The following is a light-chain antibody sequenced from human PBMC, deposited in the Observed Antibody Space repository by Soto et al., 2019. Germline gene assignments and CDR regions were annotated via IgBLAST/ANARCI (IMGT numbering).Light chain of an antibody. Sequence: SGLTQPASVSGSPGQSITISCTGTSSDVGSYNLVSWYQQHPGKAPKLMIYEGSKRPSGVSNRFSGSKSGNTASLTISGLQAEDEADYYCCSYAGSSTFFGTGTKVTVX. CDR2: EGS. CDR3: CSYAGSSTF. J-gene: IGLJ1*01. CDR1: SSDVGSYNL. V-gene: IGLV2-23*03.